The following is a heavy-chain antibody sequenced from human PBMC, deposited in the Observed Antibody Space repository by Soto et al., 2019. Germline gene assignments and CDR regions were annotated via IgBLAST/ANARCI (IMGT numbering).Heavy chain of an antibody. Sequence: GESLKISCKGSGYSFTSYWISWVRQMPGKGLEWMGRIDPSDSYTNYGPSFQGHVTISADKSISTAYLQWSSLKASDTAMYYCARREATSSGYYWPPSPIYYGMDVWGQGTTVTVSS. V-gene: IGHV5-10-1*01. CDR1: GYSFTSYW. CDR3: ARREATSSGYYWPPSPIYYGMDV. J-gene: IGHJ6*02. CDR2: IDPSDSYT. D-gene: IGHD3-22*01.